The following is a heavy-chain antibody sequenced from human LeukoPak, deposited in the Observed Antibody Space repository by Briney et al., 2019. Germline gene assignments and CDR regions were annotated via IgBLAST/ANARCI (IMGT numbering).Heavy chain of an antibody. CDR3: ARGVGYSSRTSCYATTFDY. CDR2: ISSSGGTI. J-gene: IGHJ4*02. V-gene: IGHV3-48*04. CDR1: GFTFSDYI. D-gene: IGHD2-2*01. Sequence: PGGSLRLSCAASGFTFSDYIINWVRQAPGKGLEWISYISSSGGTIYYADSVKGRFTISRDNTDNSLFLQMSSLRAEDTAVYYCARGVGYSSRTSCYATTFDYWGQGTLVTVSS.